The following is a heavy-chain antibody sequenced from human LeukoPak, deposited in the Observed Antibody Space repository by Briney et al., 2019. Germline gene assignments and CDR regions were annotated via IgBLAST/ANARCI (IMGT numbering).Heavy chain of an antibody. CDR2: FSATDGST. V-gene: IGHV3-23*01. CDR1: GFTFSSYA. J-gene: IGHJ3*01. CDR3: ASCQIAAAGTGPFDV. D-gene: IGHD6-13*01. Sequence: PGGSLRLSCAASGFTFSSYAMSWVRQTPGKGLEWVSGFSATDGSTQYAESVKGRFTISKDSTTNTLFLQINSLRVEDTAVYYCASCQIAAAGTGPFDVWGQGTMVTVSS.